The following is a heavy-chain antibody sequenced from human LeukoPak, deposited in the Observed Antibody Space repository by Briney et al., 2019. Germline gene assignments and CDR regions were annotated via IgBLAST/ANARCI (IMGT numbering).Heavy chain of an antibody. CDR1: GFTVSSTY. Sequence: GGSLRLSCAASGFTVSSTYMSWVRQAPGKGLEWVGRIKSKTDGETTDYAAPVKGRFTISRDDSRNTLYLQMNSLKTEDTAVYYCTRDWFDPWGQGTLVTVSS. CDR2: IKSKTDGETT. CDR3: TRDWFDP. V-gene: IGHV3-15*01. J-gene: IGHJ5*02.